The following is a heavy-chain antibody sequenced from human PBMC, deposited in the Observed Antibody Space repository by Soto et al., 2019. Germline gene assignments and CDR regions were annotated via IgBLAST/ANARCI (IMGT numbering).Heavy chain of an antibody. CDR2: MLYSGLT. D-gene: IGHD2-15*01. Sequence: SETLSLTCSVSGYSVSSSDYYWAWIRQPPGKGLEWIGSMLYSGLTYYNPSLKSRVTLSVDTSKNQFSVRLNSVTASDTAVYYCAPLSVSLSGPYGIHVWGQGTTVTAP. CDR1: GYSVSSSDYY. V-gene: IGHV4-39*01. J-gene: IGHJ6*02. CDR3: APLSVSLSGPYGIHV.